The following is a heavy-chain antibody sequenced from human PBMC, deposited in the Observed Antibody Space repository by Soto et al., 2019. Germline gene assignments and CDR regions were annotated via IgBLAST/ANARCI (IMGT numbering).Heavy chain of an antibody. CDR1: GFTFSSYA. Sequence: PGGSLRLSCSASGFTFSSYAMSWVRQAPGKGLEWVSAISGSGGSTYYADSVKGRFTISRDNSKDTLYLQMNSLRAEDTAVYYCTCSSTLLEEFDYWGQGTLVTVSS. V-gene: IGHV3-23*01. CDR3: TCSSTLLEEFDY. D-gene: IGHD2-2*01. CDR2: ISGSGGST. J-gene: IGHJ4*02.